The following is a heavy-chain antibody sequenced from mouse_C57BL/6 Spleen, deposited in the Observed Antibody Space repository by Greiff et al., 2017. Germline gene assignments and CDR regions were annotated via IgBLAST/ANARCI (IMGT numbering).Heavy chain of an antibody. CDR1: GYSITSGYY. CDR3: ARVEGYVDV. Sequence: VQLKESGPGLVKPSQSLSLTCSVTGYSITSGYYWNWIRQFPGNKLEWMGYISYDGSNNYNPSLKNRISITRDTSKNQFFLKLNSVTTEDTATYYCARVEGYVDVWGTGTTVTVSS. J-gene: IGHJ1*03. CDR2: ISYDGSN. V-gene: IGHV3-6*01.